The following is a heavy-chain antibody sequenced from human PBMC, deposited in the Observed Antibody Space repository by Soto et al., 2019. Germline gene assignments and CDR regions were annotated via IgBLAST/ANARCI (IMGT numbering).Heavy chain of an antibody. CDR1: GFTLSSYS. Sequence: QVQLVESGGGVVQPGTSLRLSCAASGFTLSSYSIHWVRQAPGKGLDWVAVISYDGNTQFYGDSVKGRFIVSRDNSRNTLYVQMNNLRAEDTAVYYCAKVSRPSRISTPDFDYWGQGTLVTVSS. V-gene: IGHV3-30-3*01. J-gene: IGHJ4*02. CDR3: AKVSRPSRISTPDFDY. CDR2: ISYDGNTQ.